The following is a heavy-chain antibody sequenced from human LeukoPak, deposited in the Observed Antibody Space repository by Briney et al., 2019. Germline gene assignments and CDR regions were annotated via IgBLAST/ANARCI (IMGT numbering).Heavy chain of an antibody. Sequence: SETLSLTCTVSGGSISNYYWSWIRQPPGKGLEWIGYIYTSGSTNYNPSLKSRDTISVDTSKNQFSLKLTSVTAADTAVYYCARQGTSSIWYFDLWGRGTLVTVSS. J-gene: IGHJ2*01. V-gene: IGHV4-4*09. D-gene: IGHD2-2*01. CDR1: GGSISNYY. CDR2: IYTSGST. CDR3: ARQGTSSIWYFDL.